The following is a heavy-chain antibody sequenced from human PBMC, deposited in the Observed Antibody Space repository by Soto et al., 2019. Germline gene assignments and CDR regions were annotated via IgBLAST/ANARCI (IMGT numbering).Heavy chain of an antibody. J-gene: IGHJ3*02. V-gene: IGHV1-8*01. Sequence: ASVKVSCKASGYTFTSYDINWVRQATGQGLEWVGWMNPNSGNTGYAQKFQGRVTMTRNTSISTAYMELSSLRSEDTAVYYCASYYYDSSGYYSLDAFDIWGQGTMVTVSS. CDR2: MNPNSGNT. CDR1: GYTFTSYD. D-gene: IGHD3-22*01. CDR3: ASYYYDSSGYYSLDAFDI.